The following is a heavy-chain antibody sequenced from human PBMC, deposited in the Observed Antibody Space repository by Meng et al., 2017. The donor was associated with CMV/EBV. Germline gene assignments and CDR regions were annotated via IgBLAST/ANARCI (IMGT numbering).Heavy chain of an antibody. CDR2: IYYSGST. J-gene: IGHJ5*02. CDR1: GGSISSYY. CDR3: ARGRYYYDSSGYHGWFDP. D-gene: IGHD3-22*01. V-gene: IGHV4-59*01. Sequence: GSLRLSCAVYGGSISSYYWSWIRQPPGKGLEWIGYIYYSGSTNYNPSLKSRVTISVDTSKNQFSLKLSSVTAADTAVYYCARGRYYYDSSGYHGWFDPWGQGTLVTVSS.